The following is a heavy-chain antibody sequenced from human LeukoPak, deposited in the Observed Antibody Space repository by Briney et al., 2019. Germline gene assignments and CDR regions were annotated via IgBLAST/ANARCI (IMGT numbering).Heavy chain of an antibody. D-gene: IGHD5-18*01. Sequence: ASVKVSCKASGYTFTGYYMHWVRQAPGQGLEWMGWINPNSGGTNYAQKFQGRVTMTRDTSISTAYMELSRLRSDDTAVYYCARVNPGGYSYGYHYYYYMDVWGKGTTVTVSS. V-gene: IGHV1-2*02. J-gene: IGHJ6*03. CDR3: ARVNPGGYSYGYHYYYYMDV. CDR2: INPNSGGT. CDR1: GYTFTGYY.